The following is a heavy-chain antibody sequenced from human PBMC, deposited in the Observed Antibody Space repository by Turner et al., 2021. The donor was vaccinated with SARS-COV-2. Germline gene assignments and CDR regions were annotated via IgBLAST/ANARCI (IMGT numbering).Heavy chain of an antibody. V-gene: IGHV4-39*02. CDR1: GASLRRSSYY. D-gene: IGHD1-26*01. CDR3: ARLRVGATIYYYHGMDA. J-gene: IGHJ6*02. Sequence: QVQLQEAGPGRVTSSETLSRPCTVSGASLRRSSYYWGWIRTPPGKGLEWIGNRFYSGNTYYNESLKSRVTISMDTSANRFSLRLSSVTAADTAVYYCARLRVGATIYYYHGMDAWGQGTTVTVSS. CDR2: RFYSGNT.